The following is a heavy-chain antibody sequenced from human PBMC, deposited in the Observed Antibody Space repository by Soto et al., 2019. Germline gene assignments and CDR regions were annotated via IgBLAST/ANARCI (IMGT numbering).Heavy chain of an antibody. CDR1: GFTFSSYT. CDR2: ISSSNTYI. J-gene: IGHJ4*02. D-gene: IGHD3-10*02. Sequence: GGSLRLSCAASGFTFSSYTMNWVRQAPGKGLEWVSSISSSNTYINYADSVKGRFTISRDNAKKSLYLQMNSLRAEDTAMYYFARGPEDDDVPFDYWGQGILVTVSS. V-gene: IGHV3-21*01. CDR3: ARGPEDDDVPFDY.